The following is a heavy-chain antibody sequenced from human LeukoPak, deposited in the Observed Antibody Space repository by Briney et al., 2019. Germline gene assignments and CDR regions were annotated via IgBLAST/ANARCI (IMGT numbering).Heavy chain of an antibody. Sequence: PSETLSLTCTVSGGSISSYYWSWIRQPPGKGLEWIGYIYYSGSTNYNPSLKSRVTISVDTSNNQFSLKLSSMTAADTAVYHCASLEGSGAFDIWGQGTMVIVSS. D-gene: IGHD1-1*01. CDR3: ASLEGSGAFDI. J-gene: IGHJ3*02. CDR2: IYYSGST. V-gene: IGHV4-59*08. CDR1: GGSISSYY.